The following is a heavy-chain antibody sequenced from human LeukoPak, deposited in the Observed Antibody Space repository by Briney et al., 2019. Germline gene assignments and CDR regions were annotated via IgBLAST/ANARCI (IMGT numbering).Heavy chain of an antibody. CDR2: MSGSGGGT. CDR1: GITLSNYG. CDR3: AKGAYDYIEVAYFDY. D-gene: IGHD5-12*01. V-gene: IGHV3-23*01. J-gene: IGHJ4*02. Sequence: PGGSLRLSCAVSGITLSNYGMSWVRKAPGKGLEWVAGMSGSGGGTNYADSVKGRFTVSRDNSKNTLYLQMKSLTAEDTAVYYCAKGAYDYIEVAYFDYWGQGTLVTVSS.